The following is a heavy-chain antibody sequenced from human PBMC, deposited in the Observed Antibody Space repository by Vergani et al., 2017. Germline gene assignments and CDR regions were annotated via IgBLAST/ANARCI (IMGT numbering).Heavy chain of an antibody. CDR3: ATPTDGGYDDYFDY. CDR2: ISYDGSNK. J-gene: IGHJ4*02. Sequence: VQLLESGGGVVQPGRSLRLSCAASGFTFSSYAMHWVRQAPGKGLEWVAVISYDGSNKYYADSVKGRFTISRDNSKNTLYLQMNSLRAEDTAVYYCATPTDGGYDDYFDYWGQGTLVTVSS. V-gene: IGHV3-30-3*01. D-gene: IGHD5-12*01. CDR1: GFTFSSYA.